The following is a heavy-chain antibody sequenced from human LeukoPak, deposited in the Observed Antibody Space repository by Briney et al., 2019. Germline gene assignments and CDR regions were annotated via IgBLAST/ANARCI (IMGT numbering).Heavy chain of an antibody. CDR2: IYYSGST. D-gene: IGHD3-22*01. Sequence: SETLSLTCTVSGGSISSSSYYWGWIRQPPGKGLEWIGSIYYSGSTYYNPSLKSRVTISVDTSKNQFSLKLSSVTAADTAVYYCARTHESITMIVVVIAFDYWGQGTLVTVSS. CDR1: GGSISSSSYY. CDR3: ARTHESITMIVVVIAFDY. V-gene: IGHV4-39*07. J-gene: IGHJ4*02.